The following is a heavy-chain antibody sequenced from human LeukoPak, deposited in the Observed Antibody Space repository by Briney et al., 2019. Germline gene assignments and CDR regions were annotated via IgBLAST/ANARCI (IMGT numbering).Heavy chain of an antibody. CDR3: ARHVSTSESENFDY. J-gene: IGHJ4*02. Sequence: PSETLSLTCTVSGVSISSYYWSWIRQPPGKGLEWIGYVYTSGSTNHNPSLKSRVTISVDTSKNQFSLKLSSVTAADTAVYYCARHVSTSESENFDYWGQGTLVTVSS. CDR2: VYTSGST. V-gene: IGHV4-4*09. D-gene: IGHD3-10*02. CDR1: GVSISSYY.